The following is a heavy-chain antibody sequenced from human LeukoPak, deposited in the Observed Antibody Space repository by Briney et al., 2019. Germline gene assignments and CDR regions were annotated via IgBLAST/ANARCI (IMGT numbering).Heavy chain of an antibody. Sequence: GASVKVSCKASGYTFTSYGINWVRQAPGQGLEWMGCISAYNGNTNYAQKLQGRVTMTTDKSTNTAYMQLRSLRSDDTAVYYCARGYDSSGYYEGFDYWGQGTLVTVSS. CDR1: GYTFTSYG. D-gene: IGHD3-22*01. CDR2: ISAYNGNT. CDR3: ARGYDSSGYYEGFDY. J-gene: IGHJ4*02. V-gene: IGHV1-18*01.